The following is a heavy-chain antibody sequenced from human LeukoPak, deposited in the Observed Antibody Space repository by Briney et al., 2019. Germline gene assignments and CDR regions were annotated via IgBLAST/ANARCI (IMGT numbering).Heavy chain of an antibody. V-gene: IGHV5-51*01. CDR3: ARQSRDGSKTRGYHFGS. J-gene: IGHJ4*02. CDR1: GYIFTSNW. D-gene: IGHD3-10*01. Sequence: GESLKISCQASGYIFTSNWIGWVRQMPGKGLESMGLIYPADSDTTYSPSFQGQVTISADKSISTVYLQWSSLKASDTAMYYCARQSRDGSKTRGYHFGSWGQGTLVTVSS. CDR2: IYPADSDT.